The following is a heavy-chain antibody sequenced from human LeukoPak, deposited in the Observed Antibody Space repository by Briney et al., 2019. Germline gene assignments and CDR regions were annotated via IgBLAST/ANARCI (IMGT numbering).Heavy chain of an antibody. V-gene: IGHV4-34*01. Sequence: SKTLSLTCAVYGGSFSGYYWSWIRQPPGKGLEWIGEINHSGSTNYNPSLKSRVTISVDTSKNQFSLKLSSVTAADTAVYYCARGSKPGYCSSTSCYRPHYYYMDVWGKGTTVTVSS. J-gene: IGHJ6*03. CDR2: INHSGST. D-gene: IGHD2-2*01. CDR3: ARGSKPGYCSSTSCYRPHYYYMDV. CDR1: GGSFSGYY.